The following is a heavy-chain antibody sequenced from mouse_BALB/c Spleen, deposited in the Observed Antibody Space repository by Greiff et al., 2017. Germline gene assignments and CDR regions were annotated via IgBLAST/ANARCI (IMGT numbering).Heavy chain of an antibody. CDR3: ARHGDYGSSSYAMDY. CDR2: ISSGGSYT. D-gene: IGHD1-1*01. J-gene: IGHJ4*01. V-gene: IGHV5-6*01. CDR1: GFTFSSYG. Sequence: EVKVVESGGDLVKPGGSLKLSCAASGFTFSSYGMSWVRQTPDKRLEWVATISSGGSYTYYPDSVKGRFTISRDNAKNTLYLQMSSLKSEDTAMYYCARHGDYGSSSYAMDYWGQGTSVTVSS.